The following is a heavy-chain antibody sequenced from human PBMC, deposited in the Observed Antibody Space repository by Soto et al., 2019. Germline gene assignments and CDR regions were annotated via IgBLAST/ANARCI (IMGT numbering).Heavy chain of an antibody. Sequence: QVQLVESGGGVVQPGRSLRLSCAASGFTFSSYAMHWVRQAPGKGLEWVAVISYDGSNKYYADSVKGRFTICRDNSKNTLYLQMNSLRAEDTAVYFCAREGQQLVRRYFDLWGRGTLVTVSS. CDR2: ISYDGSNK. CDR3: AREGQQLVRRYFDL. J-gene: IGHJ2*01. CDR1: GFTFSSYA. D-gene: IGHD6-13*01. V-gene: IGHV3-30-3*01.